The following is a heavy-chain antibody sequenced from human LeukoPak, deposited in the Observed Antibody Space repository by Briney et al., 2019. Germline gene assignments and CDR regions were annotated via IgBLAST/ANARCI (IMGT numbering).Heavy chain of an antibody. V-gene: IGHV3-7*03. D-gene: IGHD2-2*01. J-gene: IGHJ6*04. CDR2: IKEDGSVK. Sequence: GGSLRLSCAASGFIFSSYWMSWVRQAPGKGLEWLANIKEDGSVKYYVDSVKGRFTISRDNAKNSLYLQTNSLRAEDTAVYYCARRALRYCSSTSCPAQYYGVDVWGKGTTVTVSS. CDR3: ARRALRYCSSTSCPAQYYGVDV. CDR1: GFIFSSYW.